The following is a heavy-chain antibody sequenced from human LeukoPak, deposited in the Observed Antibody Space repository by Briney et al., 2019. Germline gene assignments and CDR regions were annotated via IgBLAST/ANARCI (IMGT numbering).Heavy chain of an antibody. D-gene: IGHD3-10*01. CDR2: VYYSGST. CDR1: GGSSEHYF. J-gene: IGHJ4*02. Sequence: PSETLSPTCTVSGGSSEHYFWSWIRQPPGKGLEWIGYVYYSGSTDYSPSLKSRLTISADTSKNQFSLKLSSVTAADTAVYYCASHRRSHGSEYWGQGTLVTVSS. CDR3: ASHRRSHGSEY. V-gene: IGHV4-59*01.